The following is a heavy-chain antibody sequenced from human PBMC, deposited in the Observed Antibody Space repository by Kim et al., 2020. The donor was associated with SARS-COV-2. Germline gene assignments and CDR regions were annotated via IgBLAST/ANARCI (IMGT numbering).Heavy chain of an antibody. D-gene: IGHD2-15*01. CDR3: ARLLGDIVVVVDENWFDT. V-gene: IGHV3-11*06. J-gene: IGHJ5*02. Sequence: KGRFTISRDNAKKSLYLEMNSLRVEDTAVYYCARLLGDIVVVVDENWFDTWGQGTLVTVSS.